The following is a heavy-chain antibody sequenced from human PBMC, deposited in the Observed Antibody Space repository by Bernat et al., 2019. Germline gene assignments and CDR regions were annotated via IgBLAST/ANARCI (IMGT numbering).Heavy chain of an antibody. CDR2: IYHSGST. D-gene: IGHD3-3*01. J-gene: IGHJ6*02. CDR1: GGSISSSNW. CDR3: ARAGTYYDFWSGYTAYGMDV. Sequence: QVQLQESGPGLVKPSGTLSLTCAVSGGSISSSNWWSWVRQPPGKGLEWIGEIYHSGSTNYNPSLKSRVTISVDTSKNQFSLKLSSVTAADTAVYYCARAGTYYDFWSGYTAYGMDVWGQGTTVTVSS. V-gene: IGHV4-4*02.